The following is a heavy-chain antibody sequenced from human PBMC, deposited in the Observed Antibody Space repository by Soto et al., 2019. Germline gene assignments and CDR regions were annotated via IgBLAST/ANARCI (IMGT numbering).Heavy chain of an antibody. J-gene: IGHJ4*02. CDR3: APGYGDYGGDY. CDR2: ISYDGSNK. CDR1: GFTFCSYA. V-gene: IGHV3-30-3*01. D-gene: IGHD4-17*01. Sequence: QVQLVESGGGVVQPGRSLRLSCAASGFTFCSYAMHWVRQAPGKGLEWVAVISYDGSNKYYADSVKGRFTISRDNSKNTLYLQMNSLRTEDTAVYYCAPGYGDYGGDYWGQGTLVTVSS.